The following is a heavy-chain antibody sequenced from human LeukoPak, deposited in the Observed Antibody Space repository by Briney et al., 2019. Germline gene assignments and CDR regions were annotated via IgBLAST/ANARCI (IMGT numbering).Heavy chain of an antibody. CDR3: ARGRGYSSSWYSRGLVGTAGYNWFDP. D-gene: IGHD6-13*01. J-gene: IGHJ5*02. Sequence: GASVKVSCKASGYTFTSYYMHWVRQAPGQGLEWMGIINPSGGSTSYAKKFQGRVTMTRDMSTSTVYMEMSSLRSEDTAVYYCARGRGYSSSWYSRGLVGTAGYNWFDPWGQGTLVTVSS. V-gene: IGHV1-46*01. CDR2: INPSGGST. CDR1: GYTFTSYY.